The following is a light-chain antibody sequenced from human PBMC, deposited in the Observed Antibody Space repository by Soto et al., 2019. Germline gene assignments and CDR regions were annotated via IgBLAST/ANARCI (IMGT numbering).Light chain of an antibody. CDR1: QSVSSSY. V-gene: IGKV3-20*01. J-gene: IGKJ2*01. CDR3: QQYGSSPPYT. Sequence: EIVMTQSPGTLSVSPGERATLSCRASQSVSSSYLAWYQQKPGQAPRLLIYGASSRATGIPDRFSGSGSGTDFTLTISRLEREDFAVYYCQQYGSSPPYTFGQGTKLEIK. CDR2: GAS.